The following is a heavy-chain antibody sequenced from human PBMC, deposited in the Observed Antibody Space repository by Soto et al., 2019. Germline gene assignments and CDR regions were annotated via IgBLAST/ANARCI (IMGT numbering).Heavy chain of an antibody. CDR3: ARVFGFGGMDV. CDR1: GGSISSGGYY. CDR2: IYYSGST. D-gene: IGHD3-10*01. J-gene: IGHJ6*02. Sequence: QVQLQESGPGLVKPSQTLSLTCTVSGGSISSGGYYWSWIRQHPGKGLEWIGYIYYSGSTDYNPSLKSRVTISVATSKNQFCLKLSSVTAADTAVYYCARVFGFGGMDVWGQGTTVTVSS. V-gene: IGHV4-31*03.